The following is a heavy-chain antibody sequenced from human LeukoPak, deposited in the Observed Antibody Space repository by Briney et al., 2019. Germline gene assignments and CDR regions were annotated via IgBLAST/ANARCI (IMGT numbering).Heavy chain of an antibody. J-gene: IGHJ5*02. D-gene: IGHD3-10*01. Sequence: SLRLSCEASGFTFSNYAMHWVRQAPGKGLEWVSVISYDGSNKYYADSVKGRFTISRDNSKNTLYLQMNSLRAEDAAVYYCAKGASSPIWFGELSAEGYNWFDPWGQGTLVTVSS. CDR3: AKGASSPIWFGELSAEGYNWFDP. CDR1: GFTFSNYA. CDR2: ISYDGSNK. V-gene: IGHV3-30*04.